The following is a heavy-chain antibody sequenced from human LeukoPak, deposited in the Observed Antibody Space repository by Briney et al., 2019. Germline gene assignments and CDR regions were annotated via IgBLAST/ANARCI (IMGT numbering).Heavy chain of an antibody. Sequence: GGSLRLSCAASGFTFSSYAMSWVRQAPGKGLEWVSGVSGSGGSTYYADSVKGRFTISRDNSKNTLYLQMNSLRAEDTAVYYCAKDLDIVAAITGNWGQGTLVSISS. J-gene: IGHJ4*02. CDR2: VSGSGGST. V-gene: IGHV3-23*01. CDR3: AKDLDIVAAITGN. D-gene: IGHD5-12*01. CDR1: GFTFSSYA.